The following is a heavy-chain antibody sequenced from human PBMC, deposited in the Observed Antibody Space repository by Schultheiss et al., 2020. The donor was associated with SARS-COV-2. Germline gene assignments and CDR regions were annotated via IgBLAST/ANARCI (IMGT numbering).Heavy chain of an antibody. V-gene: IGHV3-74*01. CDR2: INSDGSST. CDR3: AKDPDNLYGSGSSGWFDP. D-gene: IGHD3-10*01. Sequence: GGSLRLSCAASGFTFSSYWMHWVRQSPGKGLVWVSRINSDGSSTSYADSVKGRFTISRDNSKNTLYLQMNSLRAEDTAVYYCAKDPDNLYGSGSSGWFDPWGQGTLVTVSS. J-gene: IGHJ5*02. CDR1: GFTFSSYW.